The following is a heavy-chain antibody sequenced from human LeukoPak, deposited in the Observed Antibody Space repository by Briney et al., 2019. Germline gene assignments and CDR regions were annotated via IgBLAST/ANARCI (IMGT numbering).Heavy chain of an antibody. V-gene: IGHV1-69*04. Sequence: ASVKVSCKASGGTFSSYAISWVRQAPGQGLEWMGRIIPILGIANYAQKFQGRVTITADKSTSTAYMELSSLRSEDTAVYYCARGIAAAAHSIYYFDYWGQGTLVTVSS. CDR2: IIPILGIA. CDR3: ARGIAAAAHSIYYFDY. D-gene: IGHD6-13*01. J-gene: IGHJ4*02. CDR1: GGTFSSYA.